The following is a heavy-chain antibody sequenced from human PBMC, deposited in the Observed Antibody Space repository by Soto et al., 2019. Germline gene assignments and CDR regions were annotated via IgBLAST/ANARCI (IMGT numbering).Heavy chain of an antibody. Sequence: QVQLQESGPGLVKPSETLSLTCTVSGGSVSSGSYYWSWIRQPPGKGLEWIGYIYYSGSTNYNPSLKSRVTISVDTSKNHFSLKLSSVTAADTAVYYCASVGSNYLLDYWGRGTLVTVSS. D-gene: IGHD1-7*01. V-gene: IGHV4-61*01. CDR1: GGSVSSGSYY. CDR2: IYYSGST. J-gene: IGHJ4*02. CDR3: ASVGSNYLLDY.